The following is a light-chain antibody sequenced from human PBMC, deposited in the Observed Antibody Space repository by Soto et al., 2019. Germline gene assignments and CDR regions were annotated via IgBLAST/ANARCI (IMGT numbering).Light chain of an antibody. CDR3: AAWDDSLSVV. J-gene: IGLJ2*01. CDR2: RDN. Sequence: QSVLTQPPSASGTPGQRVTISCSGSSSNIGSNYVYWYQQFPGTAPKLLIYRDNQRPSGVPDRFSGSKSGTSASLAISGLRSEDEADYYCAAWDDSLSVVFGGGTKLTVL. CDR1: SSNIGSNY. V-gene: IGLV1-47*01.